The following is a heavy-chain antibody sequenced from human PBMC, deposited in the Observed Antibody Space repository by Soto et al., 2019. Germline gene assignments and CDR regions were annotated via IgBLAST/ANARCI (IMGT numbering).Heavy chain of an antibody. D-gene: IGHD3-22*01. V-gene: IGHV3-33*01. CDR1: VFTLSNYG. CDR3: ARHEGPNYYDNNGNLDY. CDR2: IWYDGNNK. Sequence: GGSLRLSCAASVFTLSNYGMHWIRQAPGKGLEWVAVIWYDGNNKYYADSVKGRFTISRDKSIFTAYLQWSSLKASDTAMYFCARHEGPNYYDNNGNLDYWGQGTQVTVSS. J-gene: IGHJ4*02.